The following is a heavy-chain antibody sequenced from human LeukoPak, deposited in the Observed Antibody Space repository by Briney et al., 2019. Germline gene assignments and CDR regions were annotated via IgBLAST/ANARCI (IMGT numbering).Heavy chain of an antibody. V-gene: IGHV1-8*01. CDR1: GYTFTSYD. Sequence: ASVKVSCTASGYTFTSYDINWVRLATGQGLEWMGWMNPSSGNTGYAQKFQGRVTMTRNTSISTAYMELSSLRSEDTAVYYCAREADYDFWDWGQGTLVTVSS. J-gene: IGHJ4*02. CDR3: AREADYDFWD. CDR2: MNPSSGNT. D-gene: IGHD3-3*01.